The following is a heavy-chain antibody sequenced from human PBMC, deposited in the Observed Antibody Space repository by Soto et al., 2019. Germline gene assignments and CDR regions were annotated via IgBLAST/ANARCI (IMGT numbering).Heavy chain of an antibody. V-gene: IGHV3-33*08. CDR3: ARDTPIFGVVIGQFDY. J-gene: IGHJ4*02. CDR1: GFTVSSNY. Sequence: GGSLRLSCAASGFTVSSNYMSWVRQAPGKGLEWVAVIWYDGSNKYYADSVKGRFTISRDNSKNTLYLQMNSLRAEDTAVYYCARDTPIFGVVIGQFDYWGQGTLVPVSS. D-gene: IGHD3-3*01. CDR2: IWYDGSNK.